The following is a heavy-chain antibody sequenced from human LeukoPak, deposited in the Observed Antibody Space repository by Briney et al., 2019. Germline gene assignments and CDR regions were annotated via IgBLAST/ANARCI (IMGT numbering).Heavy chain of an antibody. D-gene: IGHD2-2*01. V-gene: IGHV3-21*01. J-gene: IGHJ6*02. Sequence: GGSLRLSCAASGFTFSSYSMNWVRQAPGKGLEWVSSISSSSSYIYYADSVKGRFTISRDNAKNSLYLQMNSLRAEDSAVYYCARVSIVLVPAAKGVGMDVWGQGTTVTVSS. CDR3: ARVSIVLVPAAKGVGMDV. CDR2: ISSSSSYI. CDR1: GFTFSSYS.